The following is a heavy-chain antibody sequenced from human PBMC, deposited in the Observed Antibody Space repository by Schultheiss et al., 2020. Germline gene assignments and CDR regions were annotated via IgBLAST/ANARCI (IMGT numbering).Heavy chain of an antibody. D-gene: IGHD6-19*01. Sequence: SETLSLTCTVSGGSISSGDYYWSWIRQPPGKGLEWIGYIYYSGSTNYNPSLKSRVTISVDTSKNQFSLKLSSVTAADTAVYYCARALSSGWYVDCWGQGTLVTVS. CDR3: ARALSSGWYVDC. CDR1: GGSISSGDYY. J-gene: IGHJ4*02. V-gene: IGHV4-61*08. CDR2: IYYSGST.